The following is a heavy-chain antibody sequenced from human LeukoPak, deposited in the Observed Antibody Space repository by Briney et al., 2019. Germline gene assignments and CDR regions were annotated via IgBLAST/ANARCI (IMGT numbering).Heavy chain of an antibody. CDR1: GFTFSNAW. J-gene: IGHJ6*02. D-gene: IGHD3-3*01. CDR2: IESKTDGGTT. Sequence: PGGSLRLSCAASGFTFSNAWMSWVRQAPGKGLEWVGRIESKTDGGTTDYAAPVKGRFTISRDDSKNTLYLQMNSLKTEDTAVYYCTTDRFWSGPADYYYYGMDVWGQGTTVTVSS. CDR3: TTDRFWSGPADYYYYGMDV. V-gene: IGHV3-15*04.